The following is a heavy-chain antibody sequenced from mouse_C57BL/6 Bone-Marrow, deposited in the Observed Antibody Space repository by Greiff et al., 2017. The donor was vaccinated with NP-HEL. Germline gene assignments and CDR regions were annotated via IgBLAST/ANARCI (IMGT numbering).Heavy chain of an antibody. CDR3: ARNDGSSFFAY. D-gene: IGHD1-1*01. Sequence: QVQLQQPGAELVKPGASVKLSCKASGYTFTSYWMHWVKQRPGQGLEWIGMIHPNSGSTNYNEKFKSKATLTVDKSSSTAYMQLSSLTSEDSAVYYCARNDGSSFFAYWGQGTLVTVSA. V-gene: IGHV1-64*01. J-gene: IGHJ3*01. CDR1: GYTFTSYW. CDR2: IHPNSGST.